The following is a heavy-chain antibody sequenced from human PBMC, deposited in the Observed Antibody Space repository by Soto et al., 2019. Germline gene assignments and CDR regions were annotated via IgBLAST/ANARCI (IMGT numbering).Heavy chain of an antibody. CDR2: MNPNSGNT. CDR3: ARVRGGPMVLGRYLGY. Sequence: ASVKVSCKASGYTFTSYDINWVRQATGQGLEWMGWMNPNSGNTGYAQKFQGRVTMTRNTSISTAYMELSSLRSEDTAVYYCARVRGGPMVLGRYLGYWGQGTLVTVSS. V-gene: IGHV1-8*01. D-gene: IGHD3-10*01. CDR1: GYTFTSYD. J-gene: IGHJ4*02.